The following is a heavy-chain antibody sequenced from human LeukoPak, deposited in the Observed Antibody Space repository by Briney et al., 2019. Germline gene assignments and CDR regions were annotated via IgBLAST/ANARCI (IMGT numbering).Heavy chain of an antibody. Sequence: SESLSLTCAVYGGSFSGYYRSWIRQPPGKGLEWIGGIKHSGSTTNNPTLKSRATKAVDRTKNQFSLKLSSVTAADTAVYYWAIGSLFWSGPGAFDIWGQGTMVTVSS. V-gene: IGHV4-34*04. D-gene: IGHD3-3*01. CDR3: AIGSLFWSGPGAFDI. CDR1: GGSFSGYY. CDR2: IKHSGST. J-gene: IGHJ3*02.